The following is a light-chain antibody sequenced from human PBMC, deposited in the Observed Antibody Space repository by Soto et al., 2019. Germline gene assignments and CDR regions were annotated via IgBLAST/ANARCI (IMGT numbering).Light chain of an antibody. CDR2: DTS. Sequence: EVLLTQSPATLSLSPGERATLSCRASESVGNYVAWYQHKPGQGPRLLIYDTSDRATGVPARFSGSGSGTDFTLTISGLEPEDFAVYYCQQRNDWPWTFGQGTKVEMK. CDR1: ESVGNY. J-gene: IGKJ1*01. V-gene: IGKV3-11*01. CDR3: QQRNDWPWT.